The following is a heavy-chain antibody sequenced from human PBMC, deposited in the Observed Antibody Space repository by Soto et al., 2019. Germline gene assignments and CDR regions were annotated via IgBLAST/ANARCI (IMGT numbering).Heavy chain of an antibody. V-gene: IGHV5-51*01. CDR2: IYPGDSDT. D-gene: IGHD6-13*01. Sequence: GESLKISCKGSGYRFTTSWIAWVRQMPGKGLEWIGIIYPGDSDTRYSPSFQSQVIISADKSITTAYLQWSSLKASDTAIFYCGRLQGSPGYYYGMDVWGQGTTVTVS. CDR1: GYRFTTSW. J-gene: IGHJ6*02. CDR3: GRLQGSPGYYYGMDV.